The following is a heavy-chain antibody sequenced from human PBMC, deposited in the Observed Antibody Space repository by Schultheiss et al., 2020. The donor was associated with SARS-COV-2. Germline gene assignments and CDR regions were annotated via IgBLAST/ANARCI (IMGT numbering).Heavy chain of an antibody. Sequence: SETLSLTCTVSGGSISSSSYYWGWIRQPPGKGLEWIGEINHSGSTNYNPSLKSRVTISVDTSKNQFSLKLSSVTAADTAVYYCASSRRDGYNWFDYWGQGTLVTVSS. D-gene: IGHD5-24*01. CDR1: GGSISSSSYY. J-gene: IGHJ4*02. V-gene: IGHV4-61*05. CDR3: ASSRRDGYNWFDY. CDR2: INHSGST.